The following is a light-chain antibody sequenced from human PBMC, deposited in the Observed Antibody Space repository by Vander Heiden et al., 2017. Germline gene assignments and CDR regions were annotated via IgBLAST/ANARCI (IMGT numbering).Light chain of an antibody. J-gene: IGLJ3*02. CDR1: SSNIGDNT. V-gene: IGLV1-44*01. Sequence: QSVLTQLPSASGTPGQRVTISCSGGSSNIGDNTVDWYQQLPGTAPRLLIYRDNQRPSGVPDRFSGSRSATSASLAISGLESEDAADYYCASWDASLNGLLFGAGTKLTVL. CDR2: RDN. CDR3: ASWDASLNGLL.